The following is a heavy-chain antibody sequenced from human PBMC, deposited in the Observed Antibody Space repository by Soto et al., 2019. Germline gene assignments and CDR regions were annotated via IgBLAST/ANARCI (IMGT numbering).Heavy chain of an antibody. Sequence: GESLKISCKGSGYSFTSYWIGWVRQMPGKGLEWMGIIYPGDSDTRYSPSFQGQVTISADKSISTAYLQWSSLKASDTAMYYCARLQDIVVVPAASNDGYFDYWGQGTLVTV. J-gene: IGHJ4*02. CDR1: GYSFTSYW. D-gene: IGHD2-2*01. CDR3: ARLQDIVVVPAASNDGYFDY. CDR2: IYPGDSDT. V-gene: IGHV5-51*01.